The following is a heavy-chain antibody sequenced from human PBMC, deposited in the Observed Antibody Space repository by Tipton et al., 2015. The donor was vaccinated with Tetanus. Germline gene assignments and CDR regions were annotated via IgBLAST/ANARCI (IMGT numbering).Heavy chain of an antibody. CDR2: IYSGGSA. D-gene: IGHD6-13*01. CDR3: ARGAIYSSSLEYYYYYGMDV. Sequence: SLRLSCAASGFTVSSNYMSWVRQAPGKGLEWVSVIYSGGSAYYADSVKGRFTISRDNSKNTLYLQMNSLRAEDTAVYYCARGAIYSSSLEYYYYYGMDVWGQGTTVSVSS. CDR1: GFTVSSNY. V-gene: IGHV3-53*01. J-gene: IGHJ6*02.